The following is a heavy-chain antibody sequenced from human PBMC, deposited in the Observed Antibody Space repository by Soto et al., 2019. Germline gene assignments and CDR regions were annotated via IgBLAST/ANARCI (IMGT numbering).Heavy chain of an antibody. CDR1: GGTFSSYA. CDR3: AGGELVTIFGVVTPIAVFDY. Sequence: ASVKVSFKASGGTFSSYAISWLRQAPGQGLEWTGGIIPIFGTANYAQKFQGRVTITADESTSTAYMELSSLRSEDTAVYYCAGGELVTIFGVVTPIAVFDYWGQGTLVTVSS. J-gene: IGHJ4*02. CDR2: IIPIFGTA. V-gene: IGHV1-69*13. D-gene: IGHD3-3*01.